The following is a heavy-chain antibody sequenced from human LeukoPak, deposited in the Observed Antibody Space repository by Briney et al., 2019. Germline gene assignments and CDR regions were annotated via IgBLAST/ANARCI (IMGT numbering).Heavy chain of an antibody. CDR1: GGSVRSGGYY. V-gene: IGHV4-31*03. CDR2: ISYTGAT. Sequence: PSETLSLTCTVSGGSVRSGGYYWSWIRQRPGKGLEWIGHISYTGATYYNPSLESRVTISVDTSENQFSLALRSLTAADTAVYYCARDARTYSSSWYVYWGQGTLVTVSS. J-gene: IGHJ4*02. CDR3: ARDARTYSSSWYVY. D-gene: IGHD6-13*01.